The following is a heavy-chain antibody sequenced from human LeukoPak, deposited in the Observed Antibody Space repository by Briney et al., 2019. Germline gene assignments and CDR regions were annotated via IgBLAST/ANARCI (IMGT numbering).Heavy chain of an antibody. J-gene: IGHJ4*02. CDR1: GGSISSSSYY. CDR3: ARKGRHGTFDY. Sequence: SETLSLTCTVSGGSISSSSYYWGWIRQPPGKGLEWIGSIYYRGSTYYNPSLKSRVTISVDTSKNQFSLKLSSVTALDTAVYYCARKGRHGTFDYWGQGTLVTVSS. CDR2: IYYRGST. D-gene: IGHD1-1*01. V-gene: IGHV4-39*07.